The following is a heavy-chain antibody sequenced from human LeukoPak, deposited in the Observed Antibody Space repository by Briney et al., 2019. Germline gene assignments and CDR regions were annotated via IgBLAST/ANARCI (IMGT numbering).Heavy chain of an antibody. J-gene: IGHJ6*02. CDR2: IYTSGSA. Sequence: SETLSLTCTVSGGSISSYYWSWIRQPAGKGLEWIGRIYTSGSANYNPSLKSRVTISVDTSKNQFSLKLRSVTAADTAVYYCARDWGSGSHYGMDVWGQGTTVTVSS. CDR3: ARDWGSGSHYGMDV. CDR1: GGSISSYY. V-gene: IGHV4-4*07. D-gene: IGHD3-10*01.